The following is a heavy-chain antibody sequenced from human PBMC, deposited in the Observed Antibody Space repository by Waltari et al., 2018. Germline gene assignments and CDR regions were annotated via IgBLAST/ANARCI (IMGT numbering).Heavy chain of an antibody. D-gene: IGHD6-13*01. J-gene: IGHJ4*02. CDR1: GGSITNSDYY. V-gene: IGHV4-39*01. CDR2: IYYAGNP. CDR3: ARQGASSWFYVTFDY. Sequence: QLQLQESGPGLVKPSETLSITCTVSGGSITNSDYYWGWIRQPPGKGLEWIGAIYYAGNPYYNPSLMSRVTISVDTSKTQFSLKLSSVTATDTAVYYCARQGASSWFYVTFDYWGQGTLVPVSS.